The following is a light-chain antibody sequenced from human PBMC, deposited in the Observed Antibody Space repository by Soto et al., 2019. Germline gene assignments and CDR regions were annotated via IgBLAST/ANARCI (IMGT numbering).Light chain of an antibody. J-gene: IGLJ2*01. CDR3: AAWYDSLSGLV. Sequence: QSVLTQPHSASGTPGQRVTISCSGSSSNIGSNFIYWYQQLPGTAPKLLIYRNNERPSAVPDRFSGSKSGTSASLAISGLRSDDEADYHCAAWYDSLSGLVFGGGTQLTVL. CDR2: RNN. V-gene: IGLV1-47*01. CDR1: SSNIGSNF.